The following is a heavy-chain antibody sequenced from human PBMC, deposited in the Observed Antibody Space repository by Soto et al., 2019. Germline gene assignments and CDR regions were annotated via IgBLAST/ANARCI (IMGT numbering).Heavy chain of an antibody. D-gene: IGHD3-10*01. CDR1: GGSINRYY. CDR2: VYNSEIT. V-gene: IGHV4-59*01. CDR3: ARGSSFTYYFDY. J-gene: IGHJ4*02. Sequence: QVQLQGSGPGLVKPSETLSLTCSVSGGSINRYYWAWIRQSPGKGLEWIGYVYNSEITNYHPSLKSRVSISVDTSKTQFSLKLTAVTAADTAVYYCARGSSFTYYFDYWGQGTLVTVSS.